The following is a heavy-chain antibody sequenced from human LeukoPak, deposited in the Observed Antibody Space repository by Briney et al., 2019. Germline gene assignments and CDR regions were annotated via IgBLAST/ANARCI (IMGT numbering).Heavy chain of an antibody. CDR3: AKVQFNWGPIDN. D-gene: IGHD7-27*01. J-gene: IGHJ4*02. CDR2: IDGSGDKT. V-gene: IGHV3-23*01. Sequence: GGSLRLSCAASGFTFSNFAIRWVRQVPGKGLEWVSSIDGSGDKTHYPDSVRGRFTVSRDNSKNTLYLQMNSLRVEDTATYFCAKVQFNWGPIDNWGQGTPVIVSS. CDR1: GFTFSNFA.